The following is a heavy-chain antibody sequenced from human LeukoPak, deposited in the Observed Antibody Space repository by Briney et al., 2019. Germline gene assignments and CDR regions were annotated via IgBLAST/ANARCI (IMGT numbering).Heavy chain of an antibody. V-gene: IGHV1-69*13. D-gene: IGHD5-18*01. J-gene: IGHJ4*02. CDR3: AREAPRGYSYGKEDY. CDR2: IIPIFGTA. CDR1: GGTFSSYA. Sequence: SVKVSCKASGGTFSSYAISWVRQAPGQGLEWMGGIIPIFGTANYAQKFQGRVTIAADESTSTAYMELSSLRSEDTAVYYCAREAPRGYSYGKEDYWGQGTLVTVSS.